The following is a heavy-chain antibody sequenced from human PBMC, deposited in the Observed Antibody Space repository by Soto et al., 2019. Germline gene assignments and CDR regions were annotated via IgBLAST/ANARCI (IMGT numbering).Heavy chain of an antibody. CDR2: ISGSGGST. V-gene: IGHV3-23*01. D-gene: IGHD5-18*01. CDR1: GFTFSSYP. CDR3: AKGVSPYSYGGNFDY. J-gene: IGHJ4*02. Sequence: EVQLLESGGGLVQPGGPLRLSCAASGFTFSSYPWGWVRQAPGKGLEGASAISGSGGSTYYPASVKGRFTISRDNSKNTLYLQMNSLRAEDTAVYYCAKGVSPYSYGGNFDYWGQGTLVTVSS.